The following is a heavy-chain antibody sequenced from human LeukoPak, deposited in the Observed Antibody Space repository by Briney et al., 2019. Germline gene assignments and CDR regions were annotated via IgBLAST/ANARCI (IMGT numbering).Heavy chain of an antibody. CDR1: GYTFTSYD. CDR2: MNPNSGNT. D-gene: IGHD6-6*01. V-gene: IGHV1-8*01. Sequence: GASVKVSCKASGYTFTSYDINWVRQATGQGLEWMGWMNPNSGNTGYAQKFQGRVTMTRDTSISTAYMELSRLRSDDTAVYYCARVLAARNYTTPFDYWGQGTLVTVSS. CDR3: ARVLAARNYTTPFDY. J-gene: IGHJ4*02.